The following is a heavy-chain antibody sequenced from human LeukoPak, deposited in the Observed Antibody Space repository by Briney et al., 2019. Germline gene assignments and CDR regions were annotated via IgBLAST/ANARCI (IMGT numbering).Heavy chain of an antibody. D-gene: IGHD3-9*01. CDR2: INTDGSYI. J-gene: IGHJ4*02. CDR1: GFIFSSWW. V-gene: IGHV3-74*01. CDR3: TTFGIDWSLSY. Sequence: PGGSLRLSCAASGFIFSSWWMIWFRRLPGKGLVSVSHINTDGSYILYADSVKGRFTISRDNAKNTLYLQMNSLRPEDTGVYYCTTFGIDWSLSYWGQGALVTVSS.